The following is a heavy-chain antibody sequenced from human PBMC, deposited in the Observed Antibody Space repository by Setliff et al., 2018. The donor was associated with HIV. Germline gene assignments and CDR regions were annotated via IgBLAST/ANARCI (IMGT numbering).Heavy chain of an antibody. D-gene: IGHD3-9*01. CDR1: GFTVSSYY. CDR2: ISYDGSKK. Sequence: GGSLRLSCAASGFTVSSYYMSWVRQAPGKGLEWVAVISYDGSKKYYADSMKGRFTISRDNSKNTLYLQMNSLRAEDTAVYYCARENYDILTGYYDYWGQGALVTVSS. J-gene: IGHJ4*02. V-gene: IGHV3-30*03. CDR3: ARENYDILTGYYDY.